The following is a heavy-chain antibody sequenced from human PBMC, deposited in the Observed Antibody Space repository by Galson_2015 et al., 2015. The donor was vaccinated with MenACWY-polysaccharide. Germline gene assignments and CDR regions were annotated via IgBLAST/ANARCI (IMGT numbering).Heavy chain of an antibody. D-gene: IGHD2-21*02. CDR2: IKTDGSST. V-gene: IGHV3-74*01. CDR1: GFTFSSYW. CDR3: ARDPHCGAGCSIHDAFDV. Sequence: SLRLSCAVSGFTFSSYWMHWVRQAPGEGLVWVSRIKTDGSSTSYADSVKGRFTVSRDNAKNTVYLQMNSLRVEDTAVYYCARDPHCGAGCSIHDAFDVWGQGTKVTVSS. J-gene: IGHJ3*01.